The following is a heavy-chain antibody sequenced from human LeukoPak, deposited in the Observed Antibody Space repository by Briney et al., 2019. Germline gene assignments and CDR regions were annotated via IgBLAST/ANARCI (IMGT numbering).Heavy chain of an antibody. Sequence: SETLSLTCAVYGGSFSGYYWSWIRQPPGKGLEWIGEINHSGSTNYNPSLKSRVTISVDTSKNQFSLKLSSVTAADTAVYYCAGSDFWSGYDVHWGQGTLVTVSS. D-gene: IGHD3-3*01. CDR1: GGSFSGYY. CDR3: AGSDFWSGYDVH. V-gene: IGHV4-34*01. CDR2: INHSGST. J-gene: IGHJ4*02.